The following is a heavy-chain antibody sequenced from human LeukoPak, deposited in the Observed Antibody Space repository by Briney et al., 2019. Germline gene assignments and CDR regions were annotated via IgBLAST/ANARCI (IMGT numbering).Heavy chain of an antibody. CDR2: ISSSSSDI. Sequence: GGPLRLSCAASGLAFSASAMNWVRQTPGKGLEWLSFISSSSSDIYYGDSVRGRFTISRDNAKNSLYLQMNSLRAEDTAIYFCARGRDHGFDIWGQGTTVTVSS. J-gene: IGHJ3*02. CDR1: GLAFSASA. CDR3: ARGRDHGFDI. V-gene: IGHV3-48*01.